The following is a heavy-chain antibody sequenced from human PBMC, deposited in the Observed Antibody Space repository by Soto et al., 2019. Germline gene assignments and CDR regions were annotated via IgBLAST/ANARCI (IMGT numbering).Heavy chain of an antibody. Sequence: SVKVSCKASGGTFSSYAISWVRQAPGQGLEWMGGIIPIFGTANYAQKFQGRVTIIADESTSTAYMELSSLRSEDTAAYYCARDRLANGVTYYYYGMDVWGQGTTVTVSS. J-gene: IGHJ6*02. V-gene: IGHV1-69*13. D-gene: IGHD3-3*01. CDR2: IIPIFGTA. CDR3: ARDRLANGVTYYYYGMDV. CDR1: GGTFSSYA.